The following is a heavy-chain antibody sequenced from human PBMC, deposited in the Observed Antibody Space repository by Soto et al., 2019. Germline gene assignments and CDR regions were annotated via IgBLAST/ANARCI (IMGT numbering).Heavy chain of an antibody. D-gene: IGHD6-25*01. Sequence: EEHLVESGGGLVQPGGSLRLSCAASGFLFSSYLMSWVRLAPGKGLEWVATIKQGGSESYNVDSVRGRFTISRDNAKNSVFLQMNSLRVEDTAVYYCARLEGAAASPRSNYYYYMDVWGKGTTVNVSS. V-gene: IGHV3-7*01. CDR2: IKQGGSES. CDR3: ARLEGAAASPRSNYYYYMDV. CDR1: GFLFSSYL. J-gene: IGHJ6*03.